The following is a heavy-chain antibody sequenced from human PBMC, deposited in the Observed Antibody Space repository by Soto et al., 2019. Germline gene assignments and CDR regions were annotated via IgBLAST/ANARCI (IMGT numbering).Heavy chain of an antibody. CDR1: GFTFNNAL. V-gene: IGHV3-48*01. D-gene: IGHD3-22*01. J-gene: IGHJ3*01. Sequence: GSLRLSCAASGFTFNNALMNWFRQAPGKGLEWVSYIGIGSSTKYYADSVKGRFTISRDNAKNSLYLQMNSLRAEDTAVYYCARDQLYYNDISGRPLNAFDVWGQGTMVTVSS. CDR2: IGIGSSTK. CDR3: ARDQLYYNDISGRPLNAFDV.